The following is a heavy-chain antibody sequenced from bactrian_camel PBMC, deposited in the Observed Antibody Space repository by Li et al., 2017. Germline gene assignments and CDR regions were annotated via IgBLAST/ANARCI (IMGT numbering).Heavy chain of an antibody. CDR1: EFTFSNYD. D-gene: IGHD1*01. Sequence: VQLVESGGGLVQPGGSLRLSCAAAEFTFSNYDMSWVRQAPGKGLEWVSGINSDGGSTYYADSVKGRFTSSRDNAKNTLYLQMNSLKPEDTAKYYCAASGLYVCGGNWRFVTPGQFIGWGQGTQVTVS. CDR2: INSDGGST. CDR3: AASGLYVCGGNWRFVTPGQFIG. J-gene: IGHJ4*01. V-gene: IGHV3S40*01.